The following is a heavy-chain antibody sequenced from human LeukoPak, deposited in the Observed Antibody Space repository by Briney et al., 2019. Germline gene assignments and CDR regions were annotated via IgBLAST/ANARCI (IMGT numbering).Heavy chain of an antibody. Sequence: PGGSLRLSCVASGFTFSSYSMNWVRQAPGKGLEWVSSISTGSSYIFYADSVKGRFTISRDNAKNSLYLQMNSLRAEDTAVYYCARLPAIRLPADYWGQGTLVTVSS. J-gene: IGHJ4*02. D-gene: IGHD2-21*02. CDR2: ISTGSSYI. CDR1: GFTFSSYS. V-gene: IGHV3-21*01. CDR3: ARLPAIRLPADY.